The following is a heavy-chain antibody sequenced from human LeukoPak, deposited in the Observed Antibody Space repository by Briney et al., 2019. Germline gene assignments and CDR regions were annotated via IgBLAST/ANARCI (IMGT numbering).Heavy chain of an antibody. CDR3: AKDGRVAQVLDY. J-gene: IGHJ4*02. CDR2: ISYDGSNK. V-gene: IGHV3-30*18. Sequence: AGGSLRLSCAASGFTFSSYEMNWVRQAPGKGLEWVAVISYDGSNKYYADSVKGRFTISRDNSKNTLYLQMNSLRAEDTAVYYCAKDGRVAQVLDYWGQGTLVTVSS. D-gene: IGHD2-15*01. CDR1: GFTFSSYE.